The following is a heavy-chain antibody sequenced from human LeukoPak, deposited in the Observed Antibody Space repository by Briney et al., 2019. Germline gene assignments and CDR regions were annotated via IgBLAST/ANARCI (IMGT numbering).Heavy chain of an antibody. Sequence: PSETLSLTCAVSGDSISSGTYSWTWIRQPPGKGLEWIGFISHSGSTYYNPSLKSRVTISVDTSKNQFSLKLTSVTAADTAVYYCAHFKGGSFDFWGQGTMVTVSS. CDR3: AHFKGGSFDF. V-gene: IGHV4-30-2*01. J-gene: IGHJ3*01. CDR1: GDSISSGTYS. CDR2: ISHSGST. D-gene: IGHD1-26*01.